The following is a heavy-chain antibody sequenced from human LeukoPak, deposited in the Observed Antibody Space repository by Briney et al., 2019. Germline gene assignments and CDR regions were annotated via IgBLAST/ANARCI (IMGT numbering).Heavy chain of an antibody. CDR1: GFTFSSYA. Sequence: GRSLRLSCAASGFTFSSYAMHWVRQAPGKGLMWVSRINRGGSRTDYADSVKGRFTISRDDAKNTLYLQLNSLGAEDTAVYFCARGGSDTAMAHDYWGQGTLVTVSS. J-gene: IGHJ4*02. V-gene: IGHV3-74*01. CDR2: INRGGSRT. D-gene: IGHD5-18*01. CDR3: ARGGSDTAMAHDY.